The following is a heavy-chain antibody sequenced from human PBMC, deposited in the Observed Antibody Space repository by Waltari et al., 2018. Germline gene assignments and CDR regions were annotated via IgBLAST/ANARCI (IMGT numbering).Heavy chain of an antibody. J-gene: IGHJ5*02. CDR3: ARGIWFGESSRFDP. V-gene: IGHV1-8*03. D-gene: IGHD3-10*01. Sequence: QVQLVQSGAEVKKPGASVKVSCKASGYAFTSYDIHWVRTPNGQGLAWMGWMNPNSGNTGYAQKFQGRVTITRNTSISTAYMELSSLRSEDTAVYYCARGIWFGESSRFDPWGQGTLVTVSS. CDR1: GYAFTSYD. CDR2: MNPNSGNT.